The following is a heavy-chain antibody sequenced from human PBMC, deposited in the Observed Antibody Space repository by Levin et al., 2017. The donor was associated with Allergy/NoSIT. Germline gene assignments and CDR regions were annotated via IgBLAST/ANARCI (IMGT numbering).Heavy chain of an antibody. J-gene: IGHJ3*01. Sequence: GESLKISCAASGFTFSTYAMIWVRQAPGKGLEWVPSISASGGTTHYADSVKGRLTISRDGSRNTLSLQMNSLRAEDTAVYYCARSNDASGRYSHAFDVWGHGTMATVSS. V-gene: IGHV3-23*01. CDR2: ISASGGTT. D-gene: IGHD5-12*01. CDR1: GFTFSTYA. CDR3: ARSNDASGRYSHAFDV.